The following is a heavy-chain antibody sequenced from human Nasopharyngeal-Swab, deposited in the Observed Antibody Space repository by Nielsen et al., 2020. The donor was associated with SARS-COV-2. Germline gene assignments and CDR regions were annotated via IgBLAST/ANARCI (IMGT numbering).Heavy chain of an antibody. D-gene: IGHD3-22*01. CDR2: IHHSGST. J-gene: IGHJ2*01. Sequence: WIRQPPGKGLEWIGNIHHSGSTNYNPSLKSRVTISVDTSKNQFSPKLTSVTAADTAIYYCARGYHDKSVYYYDWYFDLWGRGTLVTVSS. CDR3: ARGYHDKSVYYYDWYFDL. V-gene: IGHV4-59*01.